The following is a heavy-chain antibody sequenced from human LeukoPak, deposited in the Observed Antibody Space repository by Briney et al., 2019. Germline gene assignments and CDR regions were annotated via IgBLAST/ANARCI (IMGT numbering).Heavy chain of an antibody. J-gene: IGHJ4*02. D-gene: IGHD3-22*01. Sequence: GGSLRLSCAASGFIFSSFNINWVRQAPGKGLEWVSSISSSSNYLYYADSVKGRFTVSRDNAKNSLYLQMNSLRAEDTAVYYCARDYSPPHYYDSSGYFDSWGQGTLVTVSS. CDR3: ARDYSPPHYYDSSGYFDS. V-gene: IGHV3-21*01. CDR1: GFIFSSFN. CDR2: ISSSSNYL.